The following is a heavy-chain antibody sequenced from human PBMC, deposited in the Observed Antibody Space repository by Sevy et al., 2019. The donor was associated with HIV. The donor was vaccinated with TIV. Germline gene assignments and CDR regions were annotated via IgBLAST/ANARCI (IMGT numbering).Heavy chain of an antibody. D-gene: IGHD3-10*01. CDR1: GFTFSSYW. J-gene: IGHJ6*02. Sequence: GGSLRLSCAASGFTFSSYWMSWVRQAPGKGLEWVDNIKQDGSEKYYVDSVKGRFTISRDNAKNSLYLQMNSLRAEDTAVYYCARDLGYYGSGSEYYYYYGMDVWGQGTTVTVSS. CDR3: ARDLGYYGSGSEYYYYYGMDV. V-gene: IGHV3-7*01. CDR2: IKQDGSEK.